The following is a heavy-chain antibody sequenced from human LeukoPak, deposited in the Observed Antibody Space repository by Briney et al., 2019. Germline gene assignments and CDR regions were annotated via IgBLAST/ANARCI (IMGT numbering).Heavy chain of an antibody. Sequence: GRSLRLSCAASGFTLDDLSMHWVRPAPGRGREWVSGISRNSGSIGYADSVEGRFTISRDNAKNSLYLQMNSLRAEDTALYYCAKDEDVNSSRRGLWLSRFGSNNLFQHWGQGTLVTVSS. J-gene: IGHJ1*01. CDR1: GFTLDDLS. CDR3: AKDEDVNSSRRGLWLSRFGSNNLFQH. CDR2: ISRNSGSI. V-gene: IGHV3-9*01. D-gene: IGHD6-19*01.